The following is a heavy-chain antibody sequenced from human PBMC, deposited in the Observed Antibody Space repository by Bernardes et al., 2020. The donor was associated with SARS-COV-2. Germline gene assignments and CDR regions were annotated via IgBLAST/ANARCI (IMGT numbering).Heavy chain of an antibody. CDR3: ARGIEAVDL. V-gene: IGHV3-48*01. J-gene: IGHJ6*02. Sequence: GSLRLSCESSGIVFDDSAFNWVRQAPGKGLEWLAHISRGGEASYYSDSVRGRFIVSRENARHSLYLQMYGLTVGDTAVYYCARGIEAVDLWGQGTTVTVSS. D-gene: IGHD2-21*01. CDR1: GIVFDDSA. CDR2: ISRGGEAS.